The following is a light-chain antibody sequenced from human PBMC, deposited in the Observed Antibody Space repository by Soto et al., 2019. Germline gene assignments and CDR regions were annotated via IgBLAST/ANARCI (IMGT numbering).Light chain of an antibody. CDR3: QQYNVYSWT. CDR2: EAS. Sequence: DIQMTQSPSSLSASVGDRVTITCRASQNINSWLAWSQQKPGKAPKLLIYEASSLEKGVPARFGGSGSGTEFTLTISSLQPDDFATYYCQQYNVYSWTFGQGTKVDIK. V-gene: IGKV1-5*03. CDR1: QNINSW. J-gene: IGKJ1*01.